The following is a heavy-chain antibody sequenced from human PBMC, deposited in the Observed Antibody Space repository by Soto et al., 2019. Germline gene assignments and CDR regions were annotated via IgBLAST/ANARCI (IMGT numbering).Heavy chain of an antibody. J-gene: IGHJ6*02. CDR2: ISGSGGST. CDR1: GFTFSSYA. V-gene: IGHV3-23*01. Sequence: GGSLRLSCAASGFTFSSYAMSWVRQAPGKGLEWVSAISGSGGSTYYADSVKGRFTISRDNSKNTLYLQMNSLRAEDTAVYYCAKDEKDYYYYYGMDVWGQGTTVTVSS. CDR3: AKDEKDYYYYYGMDV.